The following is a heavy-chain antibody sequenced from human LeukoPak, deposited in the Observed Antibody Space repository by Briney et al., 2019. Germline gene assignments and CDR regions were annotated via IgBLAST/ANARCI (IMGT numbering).Heavy chain of an antibody. J-gene: IGHJ4*02. V-gene: IGHV3-23*01. CDR2: ITGSGGST. CDR1: GFTFISYG. Sequence: GGSLRLSCAASGFTFISYGMSWVRQAPGKGLEWVSGITGSGGSTYYADSVKGRFTISRDNSKNTLYLQINSLRAEDTAVYYCAKDRLAYSYAQPFDYWGQGTLVTVSS. CDR3: AKDRLAYSYAQPFDY. D-gene: IGHD5-18*01.